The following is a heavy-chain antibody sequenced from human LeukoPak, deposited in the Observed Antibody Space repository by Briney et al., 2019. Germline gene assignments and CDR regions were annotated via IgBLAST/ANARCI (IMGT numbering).Heavy chain of an antibody. Sequence: SETLSLTCTVSGGSISSYYWSWIRQPPGKGLEWIGYIYYSGSTNYNPSLKSRVTISVDTSKNQFSLKLSSVTAADTAVYYCARTTYSSSSGGYYYYYMDVWGKGTTVTVSS. J-gene: IGHJ6*03. D-gene: IGHD6-6*01. CDR3: ARTTYSSSSGGYYYYYMDV. CDR2: IYYSGST. V-gene: IGHV4-59*08. CDR1: GGSISSYY.